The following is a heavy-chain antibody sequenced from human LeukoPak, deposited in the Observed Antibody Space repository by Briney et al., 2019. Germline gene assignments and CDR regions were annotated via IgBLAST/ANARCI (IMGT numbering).Heavy chain of an antibody. V-gene: IGHV4-34*01. CDR2: INHSGST. CDR1: GGSFSGYY. J-gene: IGHJ4*02. Sequence: SETLSLTCAVYGGSFSGYYWSGIRQPPGKGLEWIGEINHSGSTNYNPSLKSRVTISVDTSKNQFSLKLSSVTAADTAVYYCARDPPMYYYDSSGYYHPFDYWGQGTLVTVSS. CDR3: ARDPPMYYYDSSGYYHPFDY. D-gene: IGHD3-22*01.